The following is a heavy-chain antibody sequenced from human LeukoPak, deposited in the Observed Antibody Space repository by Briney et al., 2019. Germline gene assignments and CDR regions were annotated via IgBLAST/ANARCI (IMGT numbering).Heavy chain of an antibody. J-gene: IGHJ4*02. CDR1: GFTFSSYG. D-gene: IGHD3-9*01. Sequence: GGSLRLSCAASGFTFSSYGMSWVRQAPGEGLEWVSAISGSGGSTYYADSVKGRFTISRDNSKNTLYLQMNSLGAEDTAVYDCAKVITYYDILTGYYNEVGFDYWGQGTLVTVSS. V-gene: IGHV3-23*01. CDR2: ISGSGGST. CDR3: AKVITYYDILTGYYNEVGFDY.